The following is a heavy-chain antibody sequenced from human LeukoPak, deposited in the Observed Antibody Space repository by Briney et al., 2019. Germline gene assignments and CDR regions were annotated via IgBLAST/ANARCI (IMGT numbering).Heavy chain of an antibody. CDR1: GFTFTSSA. J-gene: IGHJ6*03. Sequence: ASVKVSCKASGFTFTSSAMQWVRQARGQRLEWIGWIVVGSGNTNYAQKLQGRVSMTTDTSTSTAYMDLRSLRSDDTAVYYCARDLRYSSGWSASGMDVWGKGTTVTISS. V-gene: IGHV1-58*02. D-gene: IGHD6-19*01. CDR3: ARDLRYSSGWSASGMDV. CDR2: IVVGSGNT.